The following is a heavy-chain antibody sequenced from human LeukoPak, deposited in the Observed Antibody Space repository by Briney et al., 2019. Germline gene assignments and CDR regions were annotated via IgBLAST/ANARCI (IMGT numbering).Heavy chain of an antibody. CDR3: ARVLAGHNWFDP. V-gene: IGHV4-30-4*01. CDR1: GGSISRDDYY. CDR2: IYYSGST. D-gene: IGHD3-3*01. J-gene: IGHJ5*02. Sequence: SQTLSLTCTVSGGSISRDDYYWSWIRQPPGKGLEWIGYIYYSGSTYYNPSLKSRVTISVDTSKNQFSLKLSSVTAADTAVYYCARVLAGHNWFDPWGQGTLVTVSS.